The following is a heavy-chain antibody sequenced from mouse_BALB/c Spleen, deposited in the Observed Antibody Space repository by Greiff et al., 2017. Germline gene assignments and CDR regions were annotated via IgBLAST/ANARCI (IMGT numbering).Heavy chain of an antibody. CDR2: IDPANGNT. V-gene: IGHV14-3*02. J-gene: IGHJ2*01. CDR1: GFNIKDTY. D-gene: IGHD6-1*01. Sequence: EVQLQQSGAELVKPGASVKLSCTASGFNIKDTYMHWVKQRPEQGLEWIGRIDPANGNTKYDTKFQGKATITADTSSNTAYLQLSSLAAEDTAVYYCAKDCRAFDYWGQGTTVTVSS. CDR3: AKDCRAFDY.